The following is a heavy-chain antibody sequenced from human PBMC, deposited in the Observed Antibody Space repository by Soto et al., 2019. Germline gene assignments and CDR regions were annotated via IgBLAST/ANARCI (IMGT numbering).Heavy chain of an antibody. J-gene: IGHJ4*02. CDR3: ARDVFYNFRSAYLSHLFDF. V-gene: IGHV1-3*01. CDR2: IHAGSGNT. Sequence: ASVKVSCKGSGFTFTNYVLYWVRQAPGLRLEWMGWIHAGSGNTKYSEKFQGRVTITADAPASTVYLELSSLRSEDTAVYYCARDVFYNFRSAYLSHLFDFWGQGSLVTVSS. D-gene: IGHD3-3*01. CDR1: GFTFTNYV.